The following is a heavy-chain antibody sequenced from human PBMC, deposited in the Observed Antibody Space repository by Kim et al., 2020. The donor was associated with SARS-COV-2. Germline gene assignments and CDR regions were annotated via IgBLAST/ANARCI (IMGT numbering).Heavy chain of an antibody. J-gene: IGHJ4*02. CDR2: IYYSGST. CDR3: AGSKGPVWY. Sequence: SETLSLTCTVSGGSISSYYWSWIRQPPGKGLEWIGYIYYSGSTNYNPSLKSRVTISVDTSKNQFSLKLSSVTAADTAVYYCAGSKGPVWYWDQGTLVTVSS. D-gene: IGHD4-4*01. V-gene: IGHV4-59*13. CDR1: GGSISSYY.